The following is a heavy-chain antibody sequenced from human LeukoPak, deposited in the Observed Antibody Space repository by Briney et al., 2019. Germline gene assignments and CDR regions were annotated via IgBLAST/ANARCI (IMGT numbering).Heavy chain of an antibody. CDR1: GFPFSNYA. D-gene: IGHD3-22*01. CDR3: AKGLGTSGYHDY. CDR2: ISDSGDRT. V-gene: IGHV3-23*01. J-gene: IGHJ4*02. Sequence: XSLRLSCAASGFPFSNYAMTWVRQAPGKGLERVSGISDSGDRTYYADSVKGRFTISRDNSKNMLYLQMNSLRVEDTALYYCAKGLGTSGYHDYWGQGTLVTVSS.